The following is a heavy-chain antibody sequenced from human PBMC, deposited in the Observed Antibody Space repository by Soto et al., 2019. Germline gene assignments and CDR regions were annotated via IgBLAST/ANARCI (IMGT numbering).Heavy chain of an antibody. J-gene: IGHJ6*02. CDR2: INPKSGGT. D-gene: IGHD2-8*01. CDR1: GYTFTGYY. V-gene: IGHV1-2*04. Sequence: ASLKVSCKASGYTFTGYYMHWVRQAPGQGLEWLGRINPKSGGTSTAQKFQGWVTMTRDRSISTVYMELTRLRSDDTAVYFCARGHSTDCSNGVCSFFYNHEMDVWGQGTTVTVSS. CDR3: ARGHSTDCSNGVCSFFYNHEMDV.